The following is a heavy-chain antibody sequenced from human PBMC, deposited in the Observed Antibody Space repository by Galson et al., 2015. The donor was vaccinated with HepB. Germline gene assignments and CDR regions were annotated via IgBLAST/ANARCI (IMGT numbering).Heavy chain of an antibody. J-gene: IGHJ4*02. D-gene: IGHD5-18*01. Sequence: SLRLSCAASGFTFSSYGMHWVRQAPGKGLEWVAVISYDGSNNYYADSVKGRFTISRDNSKNTLYLQMNSLRAEDTAVYYCAKEGWGYSYGPDYWGQGTLVTVSS. CDR3: AKEGWGYSYGPDY. CDR2: ISYDGSNN. V-gene: IGHV3-30*18. CDR1: GFTFSSYG.